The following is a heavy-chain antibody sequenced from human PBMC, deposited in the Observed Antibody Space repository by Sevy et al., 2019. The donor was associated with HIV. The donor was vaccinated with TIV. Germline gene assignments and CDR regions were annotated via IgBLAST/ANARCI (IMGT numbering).Heavy chain of an antibody. Sequence: GGSLRLSCAASGFTFRSFSMHWVRQAPGKWLEWVTTVSYDGSNTYYADSVKGRFEVFITNSRNLLNLQMNNLRPEDTAVYYCALERLSSDVAEYFQNWGQGTPVTVSS. CDR1: GFTFRSFS. CDR2: VSYDGSNT. CDR3: ALERLSSDVAEYFQN. V-gene: IGHV3-30*09. J-gene: IGHJ1*01. D-gene: IGHD1-1*01.